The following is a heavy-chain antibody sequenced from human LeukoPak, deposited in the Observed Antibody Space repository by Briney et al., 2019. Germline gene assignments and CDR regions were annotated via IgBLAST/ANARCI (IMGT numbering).Heavy chain of an antibody. CDR3: ARSGGSVAMVRGVIDGWFDP. V-gene: IGHV4-59*01. J-gene: IGHJ5*02. CDR2: IYYSGST. Sequence: SETLSLTCTVSGGSISSYYWSWIRQPPGKGLEWIGYIYYSGSTNYNPSLKSRVTISVDTSKNQSSLKLSSVTAADTAVYYCARSGGSVAMVRGVIDGWFDPWGQGTLVTVSS. D-gene: IGHD3-10*01. CDR1: GGSISSYY.